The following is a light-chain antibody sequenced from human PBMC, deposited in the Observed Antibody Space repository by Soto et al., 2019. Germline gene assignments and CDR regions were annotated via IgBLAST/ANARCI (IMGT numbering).Light chain of an antibody. V-gene: IGKV3-15*01. CDR3: QQYNNWPPRT. CDR2: GAS. J-gene: IGKJ1*01. Sequence: EIILTQSPATLSVSPGERATLSCRASQSVNSNLAWYQQKPGQAPRLLIYGASTRATGIPARFSGSGSGTEFTLTISSLQSEDFVIYYCQQYNNWPPRTFGQGTKVEIK. CDR1: QSVNSN.